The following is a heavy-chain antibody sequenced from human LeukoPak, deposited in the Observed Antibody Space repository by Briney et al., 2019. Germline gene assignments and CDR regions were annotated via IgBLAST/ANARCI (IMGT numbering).Heavy chain of an antibody. J-gene: IGHJ5*02. V-gene: IGHV3-21*04. CDR2: ISSSSSYI. Sequence: GGSLRLSCAASGFTFSSYSMNWVRQAPGKGLEWVSSISSSSSYIYYADSVKGRFTISRDNHVNILYLQMDILRAEDTAVYHCARDRVPTPYNWFDPWGQGTLVTVSS. D-gene: IGHD4/OR15-4a*01. CDR1: GFTFSSYS. CDR3: ARDRVPTPYNWFDP.